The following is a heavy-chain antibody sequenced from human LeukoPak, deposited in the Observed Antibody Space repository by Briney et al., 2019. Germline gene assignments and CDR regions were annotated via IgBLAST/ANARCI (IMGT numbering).Heavy chain of an antibody. J-gene: IGHJ4*02. D-gene: IGHD3-3*01. CDR3: ARGFSSKYDFWSGYSTGYFDY. CDR1: GFTFGDYT. Sequence: GGSLRLSCTVSGFTFGDYTMSWFRQAPGKGLEWVANIKQDGSEKYYVDSVKGRFTISRDNAKNSLYLQMNSLRAEDTAVYYCARGFSSKYDFWSGYSTGYFDYWGQGSLVTVFS. CDR2: IKQDGSEK. V-gene: IGHV3-7*01.